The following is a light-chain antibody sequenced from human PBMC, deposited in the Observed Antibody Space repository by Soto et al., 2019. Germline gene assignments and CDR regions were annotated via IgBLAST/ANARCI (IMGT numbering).Light chain of an antibody. J-gene: IGKJ4*01. CDR1: EAISHY. CDR2: GAS. V-gene: IGKV1-39*01. Sequence: IHMTQSPSSLSASIGDRVTITCRASEAISHYLNWYQQKPGKAPKLLIYGASKLQSGVPSRFSGSGSGTDFTLTITSLQGEDFATYYCQQSSSTPHTFGGGTKVEI. CDR3: QQSSSTPHT.